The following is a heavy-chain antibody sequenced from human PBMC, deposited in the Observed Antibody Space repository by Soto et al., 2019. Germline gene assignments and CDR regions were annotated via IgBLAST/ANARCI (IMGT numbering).Heavy chain of an antibody. CDR2: IYYSGST. D-gene: IGHD6-13*01. V-gene: IGHV4-59*01. CDR3: GRVAVGQQLGYFDY. Sequence: PSETLSLTCTVSGGSISSYYWSWIRQPPGKGLEWIGYIYYSGSTNYNPSLKSRVTISVDTPKNQFSLKLRSVTAADTAVYYCGRVAVGQQLGYFDYWGQGTLVTVSS. J-gene: IGHJ4*02. CDR1: GGSISSYY.